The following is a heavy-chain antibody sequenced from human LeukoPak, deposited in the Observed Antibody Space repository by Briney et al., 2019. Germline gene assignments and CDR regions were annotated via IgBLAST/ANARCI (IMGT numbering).Heavy chain of an antibody. CDR3: AAMITFGYYFDY. V-gene: IGHV3-30*04. D-gene: IGHD3-16*01. CDR1: GFTFSSYA. Sequence: GGSLRLSCAASGFTFSSYAMHWVRQAPGKGLEWVAVISYDGSNKYYADSVKGRFTISRDNSKNTLYLQMNSLRAEDTAVYYCAAMITFGYYFDYWGQGTLVTVSS. CDR2: ISYDGSNK. J-gene: IGHJ4*02.